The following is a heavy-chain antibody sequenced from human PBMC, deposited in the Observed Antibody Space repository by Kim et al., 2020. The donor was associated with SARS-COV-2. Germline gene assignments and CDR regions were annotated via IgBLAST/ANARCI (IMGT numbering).Heavy chain of an antibody. CDR3: ARGGKIY. J-gene: IGHJ4*02. V-gene: IGHV3-7*03. CDR2: DGSDK. Sequence: DGSDKYYVDSVKGRFTISRDNAKNSLYLQMNSRRADDTAVYYCARGGKIYWGQGTLVTVSS. D-gene: IGHD1-26*01.